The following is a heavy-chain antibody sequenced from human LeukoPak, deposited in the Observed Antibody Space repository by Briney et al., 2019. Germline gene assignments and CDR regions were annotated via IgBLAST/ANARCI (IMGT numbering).Heavy chain of an antibody. V-gene: IGHV3-30*04. CDR1: GFTFSSYA. J-gene: IGHJ3*02. D-gene: IGHD1-14*01. CDR2: ISYDGSNK. CDR3: ARGYTADAFDI. Sequence: PGGSLRLSCAASGFTFSSYAMRWVRQAPGKGLEWVAVISYDGSNKYYADSVKGRFTISRDNSKNTLYLQMNSLRAEDTAVYYCARGYTADAFDIWGQGTMVTVSS.